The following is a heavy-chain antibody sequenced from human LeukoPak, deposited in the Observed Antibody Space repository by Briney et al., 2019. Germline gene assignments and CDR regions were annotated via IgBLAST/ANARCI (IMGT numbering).Heavy chain of an antibody. J-gene: IGHJ4*02. V-gene: IGHV3-64*01. CDR1: GFIFSSYA. D-gene: IGHD6-19*01. CDR2: ISSNGGST. CDR3: AREDSSGWYYFDY. Sequence: PGGSLRLSCAASGFIFSSYAMHWVRQAPGKGLEYVSAISSNGGSTYYANSVKGRFTISRDNSKNTLYLQMGSLRAEDMAVYYCAREDSSGWYYFDYWGQGTLVTVSS.